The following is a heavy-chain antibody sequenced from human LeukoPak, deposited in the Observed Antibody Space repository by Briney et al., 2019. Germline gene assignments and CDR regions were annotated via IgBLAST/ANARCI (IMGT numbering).Heavy chain of an antibody. J-gene: IGHJ5*02. V-gene: IGHV1-3*01. CDR2: INAGNGNT. CDR3: ARGVGYDFWSGYPSWFDP. D-gene: IGHD3-3*01. CDR1: GYTFTSYA. Sequence: ASVKVSCKASGYTFTSYAMHWVRQAPGQRLEWMGWINAGNGNTKYSQKFQGRVTITRDTSASTAYMELSSLRSEDTAVYYCARGVGYDFWSGYPSWFDPWGQGTLVTVSS.